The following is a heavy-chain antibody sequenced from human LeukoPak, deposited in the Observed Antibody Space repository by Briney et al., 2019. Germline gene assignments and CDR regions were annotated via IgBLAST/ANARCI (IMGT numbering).Heavy chain of an antibody. J-gene: IGHJ4*02. CDR3: AREGKYYDFWSGPPDY. CDR2: IYTSGST. D-gene: IGHD3-3*01. V-gene: IGHV4-4*07. Sequence: SETLSLTCTVSGGSISSYYWSWIRQPAGKGLEWIGRIYTSGSTNYNPSLKSRVTMSVDTSKNQFSLKLSSVTAADTAVYYCAREGKYYDFWSGPPDYWGQGTLVTVSS. CDR1: GGSISSYY.